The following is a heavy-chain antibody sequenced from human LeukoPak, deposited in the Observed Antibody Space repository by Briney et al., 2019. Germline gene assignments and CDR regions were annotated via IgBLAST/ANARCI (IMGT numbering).Heavy chain of an antibody. J-gene: IGHJ4*02. Sequence: PGGSLRLSCAASGFTFSNAWMSWVRQAPGKGLEWVGRIKSKTDGGTTDYAAPVKGRFTISRDDSKNTLYLQMNSLKTEDTAVYYCTTGHLWYRGYYFDYWGQGTLVTVSS. V-gene: IGHV3-15*01. CDR1: GFTFSNAW. CDR3: TTGHLWYRGYYFDY. CDR2: IKSKTDGGTT. D-gene: IGHD3-10*01.